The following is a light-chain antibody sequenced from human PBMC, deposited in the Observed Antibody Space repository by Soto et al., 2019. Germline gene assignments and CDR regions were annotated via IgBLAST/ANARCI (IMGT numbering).Light chain of an antibody. V-gene: IGLV2-14*03. CDR3: CSYTTSNTSQIV. Sequence: QSVLTQPASVSGSPGQSITISCTGTSSDVGGYNYVSWYQHHPGKAPKLMIYDVSNRPSGVSNRFSGSKSGNTASLTISGLQPEDGAVYYCCSYTTSNTSQIVLETGTKVPAL. CDR2: DVS. CDR1: SSDVGGYNY. J-gene: IGLJ1*01.